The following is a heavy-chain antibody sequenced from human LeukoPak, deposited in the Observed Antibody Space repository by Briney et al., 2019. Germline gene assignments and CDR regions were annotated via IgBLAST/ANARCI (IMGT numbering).Heavy chain of an antibody. Sequence: GGSLRLSCAASEFTFSSYWMNWVRQAPGKGLEWVANIMQDGSEKYYVDSVKGRFTISRDNAKNSLYLQMNSLRVEDTAVYYCARDHARDGYNFWGQGTLVTVSS. D-gene: IGHD5-24*01. CDR1: EFTFSSYW. V-gene: IGHV3-7*01. J-gene: IGHJ4*02. CDR2: IMQDGSEK. CDR3: ARDHARDGYNF.